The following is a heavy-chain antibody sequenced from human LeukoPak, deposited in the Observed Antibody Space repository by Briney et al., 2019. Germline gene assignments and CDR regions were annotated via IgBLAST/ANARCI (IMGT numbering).Heavy chain of an antibody. V-gene: IGHV3-23*01. Sequence: GGSLRLSCAASGFTFSSYAMSWVRQAPGKGLEWVSSISGSGNSTYFADSVKGRFTISRDNSKNTLYLQMSSLRADGTARYYCARDPRGSGWYGYFDSWGQGTLVSVSS. CDR2: ISGSGNST. CDR1: GFTFSSYA. CDR3: ARDPRGSGWYGYFDS. D-gene: IGHD6-19*01. J-gene: IGHJ4*02.